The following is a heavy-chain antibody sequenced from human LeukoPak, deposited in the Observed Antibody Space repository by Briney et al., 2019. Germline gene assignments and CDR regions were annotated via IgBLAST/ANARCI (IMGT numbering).Heavy chain of an antibody. CDR3: ARAGSGWFFDY. CDR1: GHTFTDYY. V-gene: IGHV1-2*02. D-gene: IGHD6-19*01. Sequence: ASVKVSCKTSGHTFTDYYLHWVRQAPGQGLEWMGWINPNSGGTTSAQKFRDRVTMTRDTSISTAYMELTRLRSDDTAFYYCARAGSGWFFDYWGQGTLVAVSS. CDR2: INPNSGGT. J-gene: IGHJ4*02.